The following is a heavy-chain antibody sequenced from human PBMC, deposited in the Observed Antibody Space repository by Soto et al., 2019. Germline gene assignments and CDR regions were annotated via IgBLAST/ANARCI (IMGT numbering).Heavy chain of an antibody. J-gene: IGHJ4*02. CDR3: ARYYDSWNGLDY. V-gene: IGHV4-59*08. Sequence: QVQLQESGPGLVKPSETLSLTCTVSGGSMNTFYWGWIRQPPGKGLEWIGYASDSGTINYNPSLKGRVTISIDTSMNQFSLKLNSVTAVDTAVYYCARYYDSWNGLDYWGQGTLVTVSS. CDR2: ASDSGTI. CDR1: GGSMNTFY. D-gene: IGHD3-3*01.